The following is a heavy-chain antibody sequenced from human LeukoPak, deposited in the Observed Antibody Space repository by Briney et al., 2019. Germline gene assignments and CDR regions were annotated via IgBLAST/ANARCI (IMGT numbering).Heavy chain of an antibody. CDR1: SGSISSYY. Sequence: SETLSLTCTIPSGSISSYYWSWIRQPAGKGLEWIGYSYYSGSTNYNPSLKSRVTISVDTSKNQFSLKLSSVTAADTAVYYCARGQTHYYDSSGYAFDIWGQGTMVTVSS. CDR2: SYYSGST. V-gene: IGHV4-59*08. D-gene: IGHD3-22*01. J-gene: IGHJ3*02. CDR3: ARGQTHYYDSSGYAFDI.